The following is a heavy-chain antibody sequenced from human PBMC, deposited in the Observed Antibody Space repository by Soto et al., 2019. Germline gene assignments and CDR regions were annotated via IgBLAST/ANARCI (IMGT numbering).Heavy chain of an antibody. CDR1: GGSISSSTYY. CDR2: IYYSGST. J-gene: IGHJ2*01. V-gene: IGHV4-39*01. D-gene: IGHD2-15*01. Sequence: SETLSLTCTVSGGSISSSTYYWGWIRQPPGRGLEWIGSIYYSGSTYYNPSLKSRVTISVDTSKNQFSLKLTSVTAADTAVYYFARPGNIVGCCWWYFDLWGRGTQVTVSS. CDR3: ARPGNIVGCCWWYFDL.